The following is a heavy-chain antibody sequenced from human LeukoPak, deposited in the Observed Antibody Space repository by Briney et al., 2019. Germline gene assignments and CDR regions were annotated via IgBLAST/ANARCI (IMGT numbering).Heavy chain of an antibody. V-gene: IGHV4-4*07. D-gene: IGHD1-20*01. CDR3: ARDRYTWHDRDWFDS. CDR1: GDSISTSY. CDR2: IFASGET. Sequence: SETLSLTCTVSGDSISTSYWSWIRQPAGKRMERIGRIFASGETNYNPSLESRVIMSPDTSNNQFFLRLTSVTAADTAVYYCARDRYTWHDRDWFDSWGQGTLVTVSS. J-gene: IGHJ5*01.